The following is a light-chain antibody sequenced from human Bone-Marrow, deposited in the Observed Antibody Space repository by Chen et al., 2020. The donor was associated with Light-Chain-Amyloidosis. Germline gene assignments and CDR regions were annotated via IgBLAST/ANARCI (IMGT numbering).Light chain of an antibody. CDR3: PSSSSGSIYPWV. V-gene: IGLV3-25*03. J-gene: IGLJ3*02. CDR1: ALPNQY. CDR2: KDT. Sequence: SYELTQPPSVSVSPGQPARITCSGDALPNQYAYWFQQRSGQAPVPVMYKDTERPSGIPERFSCSKSGTTGTLTITGVQAEDEADYYWPSSSSGSIYPWVFGPGTKLTVL.